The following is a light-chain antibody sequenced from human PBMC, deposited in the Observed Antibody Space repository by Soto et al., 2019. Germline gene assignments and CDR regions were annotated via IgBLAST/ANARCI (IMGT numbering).Light chain of an antibody. J-gene: IGKJ3*01. Sequence: DIQMTQSPSSLSASVGDRVTITCRASQSISSYLNWYQQKPGQAPKLLIYAASSLQSWVPSRFSGSRSGTHFTLTISTLQPEDFATYYCQQGYSTAQFTYGPGTKVYIK. CDR3: QQGYSTAQFT. CDR2: AAS. CDR1: QSISSY. V-gene: IGKV1-39*01.